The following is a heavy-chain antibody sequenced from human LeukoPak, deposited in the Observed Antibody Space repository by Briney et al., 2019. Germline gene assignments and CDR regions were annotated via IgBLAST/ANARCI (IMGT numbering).Heavy chain of an antibody. J-gene: IGHJ4*02. D-gene: IGHD6-19*01. CDR1: GFTFTSHW. CDR3: ARGHSSAWDNRFDH. CDR2: INVDGSGT. V-gene: IGHV3-74*01. Sequence: GGSLRLSCTASGFTFTSHWMHWVRQVPGKGLGWVSRINVDGSGTNHADSVKGRFTTSRDNAKNSLYLQMNRLRVEDTAVYYCARGHSSAWDNRFDHWGQGTLVTVSS.